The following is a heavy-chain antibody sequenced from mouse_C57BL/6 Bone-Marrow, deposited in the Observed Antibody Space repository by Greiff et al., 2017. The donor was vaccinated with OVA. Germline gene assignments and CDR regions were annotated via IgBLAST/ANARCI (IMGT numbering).Heavy chain of an antibody. Sequence: QVQLQQSGAELAQPGASVKLSCKASGYTFTSYGISWVKQRTGQGLEWIGEIYPRSGNTYYNEKFKGKATLTADKSSSKAYMELRSLTTEDTAVYCCASGGANGSDAIDYWGQGTTVTVS. CDR2: IYPRSGNT. CDR3: ASGGANGSDAIDY. J-gene: IGHJ4*01. V-gene: IGHV1-81*01. CDR1: GYTFTSYG.